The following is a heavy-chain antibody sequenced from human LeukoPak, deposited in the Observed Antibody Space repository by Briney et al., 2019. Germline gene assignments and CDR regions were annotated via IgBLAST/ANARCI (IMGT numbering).Heavy chain of an antibody. D-gene: IGHD1-1*01. CDR2: INHRGDT. J-gene: IGHJ4*03. V-gene: IGHV4-34*01. Sequence: SETLSLTCAVYGGSFSSYCWSWIRQSPGKGLEWIAEINHRGDTNYNPSVKSRVTISVDTSKNQFSLKVTSPTAADTAVYYCARGPTISETGYFDYWGQGTLVTVSS. CDR3: ARGPTISETGYFDY. CDR1: GGSFSSYC.